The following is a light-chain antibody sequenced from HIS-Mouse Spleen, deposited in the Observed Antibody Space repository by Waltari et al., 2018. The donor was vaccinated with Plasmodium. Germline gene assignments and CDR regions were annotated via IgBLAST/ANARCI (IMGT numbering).Light chain of an antibody. V-gene: IGLV3-10*01. CDR1: ALQKTY. J-gene: IGLJ3*02. Sequence: SYELTQPPSVSVSPGQTARTTCSGDALQKTYAFWYQQKSGQAPVLVIYEDSKRPSGIPERFSGSSSGTMATLTISGAQVEDEADYYCYSTDSSGNHRVFGGGTKLTVL. CDR2: EDS. CDR3: YSTDSSGNHRV.